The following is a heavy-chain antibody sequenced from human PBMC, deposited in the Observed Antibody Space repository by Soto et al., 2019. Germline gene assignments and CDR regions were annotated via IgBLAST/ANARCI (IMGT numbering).Heavy chain of an antibody. V-gene: IGHV4-4*02. J-gene: IGHJ4*02. CDR3: ARLVYDTRLNYMYFHF. D-gene: IGHD3-10*01. CDR2: IFHDGTA. Sequence: SETLSLTCAVSGVSISSGNWWTWVRQSPQRGLEYIGEIFHDGTANYYPSFERRVAISVDTSKNQFSLKLPSVTAADTAIYFCARLVYDTRLNYMYFHFWGQGTIVTVYS. CDR1: GVSISSGNW.